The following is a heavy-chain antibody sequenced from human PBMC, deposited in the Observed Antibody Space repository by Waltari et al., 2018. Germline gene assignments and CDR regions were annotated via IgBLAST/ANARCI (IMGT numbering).Heavy chain of an antibody. CDR1: GGSFSGYY. D-gene: IGHD3-10*01. Sequence: QVQLQQWGAGLLKPSETLSLTCAVYGGSFSGYYWSWIRQPPGKGLEWIGEINHSGSTDDNPSLKSRVTISGDTSKNQFSLKLSSVTAADTAGYYCARSLRGGLFDPWGQGTLVTVSS. J-gene: IGHJ5*02. CDR2: INHSGST. CDR3: ARSLRGGLFDP. V-gene: IGHV4-34*01.